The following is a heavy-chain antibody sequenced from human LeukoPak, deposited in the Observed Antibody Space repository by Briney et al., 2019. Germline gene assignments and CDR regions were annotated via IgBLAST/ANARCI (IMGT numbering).Heavy chain of an antibody. D-gene: IGHD3-22*01. Sequence: SETLSLTCTVSGGSISSYYWSWIRQPAGKGLEWIGRIYTSGSTNYNPSLKSRVTMSVDTSKNQFSLKLSSVTAADTAVYYCARGSDDSSGGNFDYWGQGTLVTVSS. J-gene: IGHJ4*02. CDR2: IYTSGST. CDR1: GGSISSYY. V-gene: IGHV4-4*07. CDR3: ARGSDDSSGGNFDY.